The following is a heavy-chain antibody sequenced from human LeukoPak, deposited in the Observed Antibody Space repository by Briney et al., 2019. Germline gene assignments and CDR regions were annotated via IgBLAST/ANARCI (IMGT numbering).Heavy chain of an antibody. D-gene: IGHD4-17*01. CDR2: ISGSGGST. V-gene: IGHV3-23*01. J-gene: IGHJ4*02. CDR3: AKDYYGDYDY. CDR1: RFIFSNYW. Sequence: GGSLRLSCAASRFIFSNYWMSWVRQAPGKGLEWVSAISGSGGSTYYADSVKGRFTISRDNSKNTLYLQMNSLRAEDTAVYYCAKDYYGDYDYWGQGTLVTVSS.